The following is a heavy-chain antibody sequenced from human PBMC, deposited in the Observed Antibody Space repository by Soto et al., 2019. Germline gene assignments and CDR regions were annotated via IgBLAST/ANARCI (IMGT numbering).Heavy chain of an antibody. J-gene: IGHJ6*03. CDR2: ISGSGGST. V-gene: IGHV3-23*01. CDR3: AKERASIAPSLGGPEKYYYYYMDV. Sequence: PGGSLRLSCASSGLTFSIYAMGWVRQAPGKEQEWVSAISGSGGSTYYADSVKGRFTISRDNSKNTLYLQMNSLRAEDTAVYYCAKERASIAPSLGGPEKYYYYYMDVWGKGTTVTVSS. D-gene: IGHD6-6*01. CDR1: GLTFSIYA.